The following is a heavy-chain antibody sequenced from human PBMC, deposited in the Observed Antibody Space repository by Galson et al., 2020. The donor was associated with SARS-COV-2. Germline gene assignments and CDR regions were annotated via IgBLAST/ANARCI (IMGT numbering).Heavy chain of an antibody. CDR3: ARDGSSSWYVWFDP. J-gene: IGHJ5*02. V-gene: IGHV1-2*02. Sequence: YAQKFQGRVTMTRDTSISTAYMELSRLRSDDTAVYYCARDGSSSWYVWFDPWGQGTLVTVSS. D-gene: IGHD6-13*01.